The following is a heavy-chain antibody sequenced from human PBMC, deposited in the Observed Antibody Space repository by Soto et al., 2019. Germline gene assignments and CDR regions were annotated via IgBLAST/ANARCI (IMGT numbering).Heavy chain of an antibody. D-gene: IGHD6-13*01. CDR2: INAANGDT. V-gene: IGHV1-3*01. CDR1: GYTFTSYG. Sequence: ASVKVSCKASGYTFTSYGIHWVRQAPGQRLEWMGWINAANGDTKYSPKFQGRVTINRDTSASTAYMELSSLRSEDTAVYYCVRRHVSATGIDWFDPWGQGTLVTV. CDR3: VRRHVSATGIDWFDP. J-gene: IGHJ5*02.